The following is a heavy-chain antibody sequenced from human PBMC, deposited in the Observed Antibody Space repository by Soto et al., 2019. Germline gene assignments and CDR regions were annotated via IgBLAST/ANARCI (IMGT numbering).Heavy chain of an antibody. CDR1: GGSFSGYY. D-gene: IGHD6-13*01. CDR2: INHSGST. Sequence: PSETLSLTCAVYGGSFSGYYWTCIRQPPGTGLEWIGEINHSGSTNYNPSLKSRVTISVDTSKNQFSLKLTSVTAADTAVYYCSGTWQQLRYFDYWGQGTLVTVSS. V-gene: IGHV4-34*01. CDR3: SGTWQQLRYFDY. J-gene: IGHJ4*02.